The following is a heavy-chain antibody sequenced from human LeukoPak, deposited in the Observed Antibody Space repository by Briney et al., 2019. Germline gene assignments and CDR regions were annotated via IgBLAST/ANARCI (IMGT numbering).Heavy chain of an antibody. CDR3: TAGTGRSDFDY. CDR2: IKRKGDDGTI. Sequence: WGSLRLSCAASGFTFSNAWMSWVRQAPGKGLEWVGRIKRKGDDGTIDYAAPVKGRLTISRDDSKNTLYLQMNSLKSEDTAVYYCTAGTGRSDFDYWGHVTMVTFSS. J-gene: IGHJ4*01. D-gene: IGHD3/OR15-3a*01. CDR1: GFTFSNAW. V-gene: IGHV3-15*01.